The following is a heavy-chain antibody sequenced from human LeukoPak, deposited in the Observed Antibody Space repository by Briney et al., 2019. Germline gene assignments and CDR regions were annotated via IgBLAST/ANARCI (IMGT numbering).Heavy chain of an antibody. CDR1: GFTFSSYA. Sequence: GRSLRLSCAASGFTFSSYAMHWVRQAPGKGLEWVAVISYDGSNKYYADSVKGRFTISRDNSKNTLYLQMNSLRAEDTAVYYCARESYYDILTGYFPAFDYWGQGTLVTVSS. D-gene: IGHD3-9*01. CDR3: ARESYYDILTGYFPAFDY. CDR2: ISYDGSNK. J-gene: IGHJ4*02. V-gene: IGHV3-30*01.